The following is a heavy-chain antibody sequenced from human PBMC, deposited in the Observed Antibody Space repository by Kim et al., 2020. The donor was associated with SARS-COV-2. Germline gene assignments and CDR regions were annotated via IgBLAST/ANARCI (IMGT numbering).Heavy chain of an antibody. J-gene: IGHJ4*02. CDR3: ARNRIDY. Sequence: DGSGKCYVDSVKGRFTISRDNDKNSLYLHMNSLKAEDTAVYSCARNRIDYWGQGTLVTVSS. CDR2: DGSGK. V-gene: IGHV3-7*01.